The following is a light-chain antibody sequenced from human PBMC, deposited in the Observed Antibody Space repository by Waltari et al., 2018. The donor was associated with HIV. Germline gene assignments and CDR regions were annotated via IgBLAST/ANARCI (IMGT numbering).Light chain of an antibody. CDR2: ANN. CDR3: QSYDSTLRVV. CDR1: RSDIGTNY. V-gene: IGLV1-40*01. Sequence: QSVLTQPPSTSGTPGQTVTISCSGTRSDIGTNYVYWYQQVPGTAPKLLFYANNNRPSGVPDRFSGSKSGTSASLAITGLQAEDEADYYCQSYDSTLRVVFGGGTKLTVL. J-gene: IGLJ2*01.